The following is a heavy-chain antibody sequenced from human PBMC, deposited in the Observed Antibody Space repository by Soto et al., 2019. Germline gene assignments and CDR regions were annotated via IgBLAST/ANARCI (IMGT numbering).Heavy chain of an antibody. Sequence: QVQLVESGGGVVQPGRSLRLSCAASGFTFSSYGMHWVRQAPGKGLEWVAVISYDGSNKYYADSVKGRFTISRDNSKNTLYLQMNCLSDEDTAVYYCAKDILLMLYANSLYYYYGMDVWCQGTTDTVSS. CDR3: AKDILLMLYANSLYYYYGMDV. D-gene: IGHD2-8*01. J-gene: IGHJ6*02. V-gene: IGHV3-30*18. CDR1: GFTFSSYG. CDR2: ISYDGSNK.